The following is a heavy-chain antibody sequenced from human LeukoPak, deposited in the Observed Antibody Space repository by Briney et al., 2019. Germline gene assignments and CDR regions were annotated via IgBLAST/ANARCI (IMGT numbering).Heavy chain of an antibody. Sequence: SETLSLTCTVSGGSISGYYWSWIRQPAGKGLEWIGRIHTSGSTNYNPSLKSRVTISVDTSKNQFSLKLSSVTAADTAVYYCAREFSAVAGLFDYWGQGTLVTVSS. J-gene: IGHJ4*02. CDR3: AREFSAVAGLFDY. CDR2: IHTSGST. D-gene: IGHD6-19*01. V-gene: IGHV4-4*07. CDR1: GGSISGYY.